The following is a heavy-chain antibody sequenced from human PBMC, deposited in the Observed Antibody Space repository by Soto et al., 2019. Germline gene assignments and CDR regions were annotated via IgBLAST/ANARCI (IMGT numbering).Heavy chain of an antibody. D-gene: IGHD3-10*01. CDR3: AREHGSGSYYKEGWFDP. CDR2: IIPILGIA. Sequence: ASVKVSCKASGGTFSSYTISWVRQAPGQGLEWMGRIIPILGIANYAQKFQGRVTITADKSTSTAYMELSSLRSEDTAVYYCAREHGSGSYYKEGWFDPWGQGTLVTVSS. CDR1: GGTFSSYT. V-gene: IGHV1-69*04. J-gene: IGHJ5*02.